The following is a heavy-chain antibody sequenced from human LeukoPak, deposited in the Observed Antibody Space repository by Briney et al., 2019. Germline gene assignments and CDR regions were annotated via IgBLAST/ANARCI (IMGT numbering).Heavy chain of an antibody. Sequence: ASVKVSCKASGGTFSSYAISWVRQAPGQGLEWMGGIIPIFGTANYAQKFQGRVTITADESTSTAYMELSSLRSEDTAVYYCATGPSRDIVVVAAARAEYSQHWGQGTLVTVSS. CDR2: IIPIFGTA. CDR1: GGTFSSYA. D-gene: IGHD2-15*01. J-gene: IGHJ1*01. V-gene: IGHV1-69*13. CDR3: ATGPSRDIVVVAAARAEYSQH.